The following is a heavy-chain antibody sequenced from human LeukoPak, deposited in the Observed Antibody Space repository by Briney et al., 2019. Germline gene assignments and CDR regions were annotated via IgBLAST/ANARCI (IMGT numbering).Heavy chain of an antibody. D-gene: IGHD3-3*01. V-gene: IGHV3-21*01. CDR3: ARESPRIVFGVAHDAFDI. CDR2: ISSSSSYI. J-gene: IGHJ3*02. CDR1: GFTFSSYG. Sequence: PGGSLRLSCAASGFTFSSYGMNWVRQAPGKGLEWVSSISSSSSYIYYADSVKGRFTISRDNAKNSLYLQMNSLRAEDTAVYYCARESPRIVFGVAHDAFDIWGQGTMVTVSS.